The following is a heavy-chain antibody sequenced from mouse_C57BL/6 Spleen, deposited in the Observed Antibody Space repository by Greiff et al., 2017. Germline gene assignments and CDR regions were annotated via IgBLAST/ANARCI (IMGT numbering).Heavy chain of an antibody. V-gene: IGHV1-55*01. Sequence: VQLQQPGAELVKPGASVKMSCKASGYTFTSYWITWVKQRPGQGLEWIGDIYPGSGSTNYTEKFKSKATLTVDTSSSTASMQLSSLTSEDSAVYYCARSGYHGSSYEGFAYWGQGTLVTVSA. CDR2: IYPGSGST. D-gene: IGHD1-1*01. CDR3: ARSGYHGSSYEGFAY. CDR1: GYTFTSYW. J-gene: IGHJ3*01.